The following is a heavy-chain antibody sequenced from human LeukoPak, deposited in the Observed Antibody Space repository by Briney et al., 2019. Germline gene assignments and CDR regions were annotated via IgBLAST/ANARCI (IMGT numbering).Heavy chain of an antibody. CDR1: GYTFTSYG. J-gene: IGHJ6*02. Sequence: GASVKVSCKASGYTFTSYGISWVRQAPGQRLEWMGWINAGDGSTRYSQKFHGGVTITRDTSASTAYMELSSLRSEDTAVYYCARSILVVPVASHLNYGVDVWGQGTTVTVSS. CDR3: ARSILVVPVASHLNYGVDV. D-gene: IGHD2-2*01. V-gene: IGHV1-3*01. CDR2: INAGDGST.